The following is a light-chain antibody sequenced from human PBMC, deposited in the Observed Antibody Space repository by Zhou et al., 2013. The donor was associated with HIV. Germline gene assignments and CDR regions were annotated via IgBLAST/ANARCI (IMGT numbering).Light chain of an antibody. CDR1: QSFSSSY. V-gene: IGKV3-20*01. CDR2: GAI. J-gene: IGKJ1*01. CDR3: QQYGTSPWT. Sequence: EIVLTQSPGTLSLSPGERATLSCRASQSFSSSYLAWYQQKPGQAPRLLIYGAISRATGIPDRFSGSGSGTDFTLTISRLEPEDFAVYYCQQYGTSPWTFGQGTKVEIK.